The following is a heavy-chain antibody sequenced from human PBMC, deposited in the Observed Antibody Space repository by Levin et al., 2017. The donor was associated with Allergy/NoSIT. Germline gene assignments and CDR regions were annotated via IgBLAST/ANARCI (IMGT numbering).Heavy chain of an antibody. Sequence: SETLSLTCAVYGGSFSGYYWSWIRQPPGKGLEWIGEINHSGSTNYNPSLKSRVTISVDTSKNQFSLKLSSVTAADTAVYYCARKAAMVRGVKRIYYFDYWGQGTLVTVSS. D-gene: IGHD3-10*01. J-gene: IGHJ4*02. CDR3: ARKAAMVRGVKRIYYFDY. CDR1: GGSFSGYY. V-gene: IGHV4-34*01. CDR2: INHSGST.